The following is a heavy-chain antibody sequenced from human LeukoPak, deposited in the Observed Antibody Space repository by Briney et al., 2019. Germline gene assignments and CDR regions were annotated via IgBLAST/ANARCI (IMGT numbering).Heavy chain of an antibody. Sequence: GALRLSCAASGFTFSSYAMGWVRQAPGKGLEWVAGISDSGGSTNYADSVKGRFTISRDNPKNTLYLQMNSLRAEDTAVYFCAKRGVVIRVILVGFHKEAYYFDSWGQGALVTVSS. J-gene: IGHJ4*02. CDR2: ISDSGGST. V-gene: IGHV3-23*01. CDR1: GFTFSSYA. D-gene: IGHD3-22*01. CDR3: AKRGVVIRVILVGFHKEAYYFDS.